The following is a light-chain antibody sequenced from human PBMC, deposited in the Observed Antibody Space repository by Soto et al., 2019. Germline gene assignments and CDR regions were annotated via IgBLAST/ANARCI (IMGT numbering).Light chain of an antibody. Sequence: EIVLTQSPGTLSLSPGERATLSCRASQSVSSNYLAWYQQKLGQAPRLLLYGASSRATGIPDRFSGSGSGTSFPLTISRLEPEDFAVYYCQQYGSSPWPFGQGTKVEIK. CDR1: QSVSSNY. J-gene: IGKJ1*01. V-gene: IGKV3-20*01. CDR3: QQYGSSPWP. CDR2: GAS.